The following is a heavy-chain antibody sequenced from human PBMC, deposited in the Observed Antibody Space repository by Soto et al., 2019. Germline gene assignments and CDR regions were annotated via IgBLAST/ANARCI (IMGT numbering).Heavy chain of an antibody. CDR3: ARSPEGYRSSWRLYYFDY. D-gene: IGHD6-13*01. Sequence: GGSLILSCAASGFTVSSNYMSWVRQAPGKGLEWVSVIYSGGSTYYADSVKGRFTISRDNSKNTLYLQMNSLRAEDTAVYYCARSPEGYRSSWRLYYFDYWGQGTLVTVSS. J-gene: IGHJ4*02. CDR1: GFTVSSNY. CDR2: IYSGGST. V-gene: IGHV3-53*01.